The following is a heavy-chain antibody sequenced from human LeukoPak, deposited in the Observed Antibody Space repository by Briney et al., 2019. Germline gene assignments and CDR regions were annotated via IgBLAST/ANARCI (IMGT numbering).Heavy chain of an antibody. J-gene: IGHJ6*02. CDR2: IYYSGGT. V-gene: IGHV4-59*01. Sequence: PSETLSLTCTVSGGSINYYYWMWIRQPPGKGLEWIGYIYYSGGTHYNPSLKSRVTMLVDTSKNQFSLKLTAVTAADTAVYYCARSGGSRFVDVWGQGTTVTVSS. CDR1: GGSINYYY. D-gene: IGHD2-15*01. CDR3: ARSGGSRFVDV.